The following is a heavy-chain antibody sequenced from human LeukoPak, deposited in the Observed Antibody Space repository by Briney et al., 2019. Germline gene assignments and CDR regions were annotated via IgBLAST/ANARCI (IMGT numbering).Heavy chain of an antibody. V-gene: IGHV3-66*01. CDR2: IYSGGST. Sequence: GGSLRLSCAASEFTVNSNYMIWVRQAPGKGLEWVSLIYSGGSTYNADSVKDRFTISRDNSKNTVYLQMNSLRAEDTAVYYCASRTTVTNADGFDIWGQGTMVTVSS. CDR1: EFTVNSNY. J-gene: IGHJ3*02. D-gene: IGHD4-17*01. CDR3: ASRTTVTNADGFDI.